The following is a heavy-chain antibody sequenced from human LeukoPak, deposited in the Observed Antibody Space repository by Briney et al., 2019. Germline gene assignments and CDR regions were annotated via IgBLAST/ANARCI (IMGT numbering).Heavy chain of an antibody. V-gene: IGHV4-4*02. J-gene: IGHJ4*02. D-gene: IGHD3-22*01. Sequence: PSETLSLTCAVSGGSISSSNWWSWVRQPPGKGLEWIGEIYHSGSTNYNPSLKSRVTISVDKSKNQFSLKLSSVTAADTAVYYCARQSRDSSGYYSLDYWGQGTLVTVSS. CDR1: GGSISSSNW. CDR3: ARQSRDSSGYYSLDY. CDR2: IYHSGST.